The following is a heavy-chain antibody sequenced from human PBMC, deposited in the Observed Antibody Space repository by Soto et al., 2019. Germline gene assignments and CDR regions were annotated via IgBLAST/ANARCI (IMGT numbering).Heavy chain of an antibody. CDR2: IHPGTGYT. CDR1: GYSLPDYS. J-gene: IGHJ4*02. V-gene: IGHV1-3*01. D-gene: IGHD2-8*01. Sequence: QVQFVQSEAEVKKPGASVRLSCKPSGYSLPDYSIQWVRQAAGQGLQWLGWIHPGTGYTESSQRFQGRLTLTMDNSATTFYMDLTSLTSEDTAVYFCTRDLNGGNPFDYWGQGPLVTVSS. CDR3: TRDLNGGNPFDY.